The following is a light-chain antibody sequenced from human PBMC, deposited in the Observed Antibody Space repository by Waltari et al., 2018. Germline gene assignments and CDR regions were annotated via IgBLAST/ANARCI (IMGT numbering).Light chain of an antibody. CDR3: QQYDNLRLT. Sequence: DIQMTQSPSSLSASVGDRVTITCQASQDISRYLNWYQQKAGKAPKLLICDASNLEAGVPSRFSGGGSGTDFTFTISSLQPEDIATYYCQQYDNLRLTFGGGTKVEIK. CDR1: QDISRY. CDR2: DAS. V-gene: IGKV1-33*01. J-gene: IGKJ4*01.